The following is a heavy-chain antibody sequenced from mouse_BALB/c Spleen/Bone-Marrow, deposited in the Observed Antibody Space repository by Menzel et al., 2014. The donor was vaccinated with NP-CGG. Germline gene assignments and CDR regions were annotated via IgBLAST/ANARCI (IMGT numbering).Heavy chain of an antibody. CDR1: GYTFXSYV. CDR2: INPYNDGT. Sequence: EVKLMESGPEQVKPGASVKMSCKASGYTFXSYVMHWVKQKPGQGLEWIGYINPYNDGTKYNEKFKGKATLTSDKSSSTAYMELSSLTSEDSAVYYCARRGRIAEALGYWGQGTTLTVSS. CDR3: ARRGRIAEALGY. D-gene: IGHD6-1*01. V-gene: IGHV1-14*01. J-gene: IGHJ2*01.